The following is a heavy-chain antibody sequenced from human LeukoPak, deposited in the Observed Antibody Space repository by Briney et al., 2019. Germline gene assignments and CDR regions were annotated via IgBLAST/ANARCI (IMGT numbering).Heavy chain of an antibody. D-gene: IGHD3-22*01. V-gene: IGHV4-38-2*01. J-gene: IGHJ3*02. CDR3: TRLLDNDSSGYPDTFDM. CDR1: GYSISSNYY. Sequence: SETLSLTCAVSGYSISSNYYWGWIRQPPGKGLEWIGSIYHTGRTYYNPSLKSRVTISVDTSKNQFSLKLNSVTAADTAVYYCTRLLDNDSSGYPDTFDMWGQGTMVTVSS. CDR2: IYHTGRT.